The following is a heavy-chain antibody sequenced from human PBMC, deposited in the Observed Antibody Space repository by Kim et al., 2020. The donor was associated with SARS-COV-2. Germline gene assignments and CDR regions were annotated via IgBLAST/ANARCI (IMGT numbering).Heavy chain of an antibody. CDR1: GFTFDDYA. D-gene: IGHD6-19*01. Sequence: GGSLRLSCAASGFTFDDYAMHWVRQAPGKGLEWVSGISWNSGSIGYADSVKGRFTISRDNAKNSLYLQMNSLRAEDTALYYCAKDIWQWLVGGFDYWGQGTLVTVSS. J-gene: IGHJ4*02. CDR2: ISWNSGSI. CDR3: AKDIWQWLVGGFDY. V-gene: IGHV3-9*01.